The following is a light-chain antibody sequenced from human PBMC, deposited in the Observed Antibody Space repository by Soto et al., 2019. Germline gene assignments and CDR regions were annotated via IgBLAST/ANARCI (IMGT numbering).Light chain of an antibody. CDR1: KDISVY. V-gene: IGKV1-27*01. Sequence: DIQMTQSPSSLSASVGDRVTITCGASKDISVYLAWYQQKPGKVPKLLIYSASTLQTGVPSLFSGSGSGTDFTLNISSLQPEDVATYYCQKFNTAPLTFGQGTRLEIK. CDR3: QKFNTAPLT. CDR2: SAS. J-gene: IGKJ5*01.